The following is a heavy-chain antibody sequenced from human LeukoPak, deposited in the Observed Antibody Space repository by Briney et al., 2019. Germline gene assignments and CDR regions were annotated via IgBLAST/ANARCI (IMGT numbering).Heavy chain of an antibody. CDR3: ASRAAAGTDYFDY. Sequence: SETLSLTCAVSGGSISSSNWWSWVRQPPGKGLEWIGEIYHSGSTNYNPSLKSRVTISVDKSKNQFSLKLSSVTAADTAVYYCASRAAAGTDYFDYWGQRTLVTVSS. V-gene: IGHV4-4*02. D-gene: IGHD6-13*01. CDR1: GGSISSSNW. CDR2: IYHSGST. J-gene: IGHJ4*02.